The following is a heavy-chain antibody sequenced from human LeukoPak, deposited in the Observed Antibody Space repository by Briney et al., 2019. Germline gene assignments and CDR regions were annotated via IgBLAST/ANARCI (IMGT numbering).Heavy chain of an antibody. CDR2: INPNSGGT. CDR3: ARVKGGSRVAAAGGYYYYYMDV. V-gene: IGHV1-2*02. Sequence: ASVKVFCKASGYTFTGYYMHWVRQAPGQGLEWMGWINPNSGGTNYAQKFQGRVTMTRDTSISAAYMELSRLRSDDTAVYYCARVKGGSRVAAAGGYYYYYMDVWGKGTTVTVSS. D-gene: IGHD6-13*01. CDR1: GYTFTGYY. J-gene: IGHJ6*03.